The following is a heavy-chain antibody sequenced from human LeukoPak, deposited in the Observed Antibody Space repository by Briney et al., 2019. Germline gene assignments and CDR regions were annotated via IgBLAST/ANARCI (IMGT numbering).Heavy chain of an antibody. Sequence: GGSLRLSCAASGFTVSSNYMSGVRQAPGKGLEWVSVIYSGGSTYYADSVKGRFTISRDNSKNTLYLQMNSLRGEDTAVYYCAKDFRWFGELLPQALHYWGQGTLVTVSS. V-gene: IGHV3-53*05. D-gene: IGHD3-10*01. CDR2: IYSGGST. J-gene: IGHJ4*02. CDR3: AKDFRWFGELLPQALHY. CDR1: GFTVSSNY.